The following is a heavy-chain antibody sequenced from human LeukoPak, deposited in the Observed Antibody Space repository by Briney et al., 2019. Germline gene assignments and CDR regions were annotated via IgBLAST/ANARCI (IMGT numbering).Heavy chain of an antibody. Sequence: AVKVSCKASGYTVTRYCISWVRQAPGQGLEGMGWSSAYNGNTKNPQNLQGRGTMTTDPSTSTAYMELRSLRSDDTAVYYCARDHTLAAAEYWGQGTLVTVSS. CDR1: GYTVTRYC. CDR3: ARDHTLAAAEY. D-gene: IGHD6-13*01. V-gene: IGHV1-18*01. J-gene: IGHJ4*02. CDR2: SSAYNGNT.